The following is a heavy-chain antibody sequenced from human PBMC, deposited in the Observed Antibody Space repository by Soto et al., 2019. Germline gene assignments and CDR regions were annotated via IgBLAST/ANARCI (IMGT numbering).Heavy chain of an antibody. V-gene: IGHV3-30-3*01. D-gene: IGHD4-17*01. CDR2: ISYDGSNK. CDR1: GFTFSSYA. J-gene: IGHJ3*02. Sequence: QVQLVESGGGVVQPGRSLRLSCAASGFTFSSYAMHWVRQAPGKGLEWVAVISYDGSNKYYADSVKGRFTISRDNSKNTLYLQMNSLRAEDTAVYYCARHLSTVVTSDAFDIWGLGTMVTVSS. CDR3: ARHLSTVVTSDAFDI.